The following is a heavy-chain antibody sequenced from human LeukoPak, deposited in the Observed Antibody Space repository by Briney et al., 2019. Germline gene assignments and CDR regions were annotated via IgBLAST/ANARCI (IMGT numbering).Heavy chain of an antibody. CDR2: ISYDGGDK. D-gene: IGHD3-10*01. V-gene: IGHV3-30*18. Sequence: QTGGSLRLSCAASGFIFSSYDMHWIRQAPGLGPEWVAVISYDGGDKYYADSVKGRFTISRDNSKNTLYLQMNGLRAEDTALYSCAKSNVIRGFVVEEGFDPWGQGTLVTVS. J-gene: IGHJ5*02. CDR1: GFIFSSYD. CDR3: AKSNVIRGFVVEEGFDP.